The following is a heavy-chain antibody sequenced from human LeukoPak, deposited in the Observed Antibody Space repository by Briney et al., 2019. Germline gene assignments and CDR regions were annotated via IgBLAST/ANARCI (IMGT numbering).Heavy chain of an antibody. J-gene: IGHJ4*02. CDR3: AKSSEYNNYGIDY. CDR2: ISGSGANT. Sequence: GGSLRLSCAASGFTLSRYWMSWVRQAPGKGLEWVSGISGSGANTYYADSVKGRFTISRDNSKSTLYLQMSSLRAEDTALYYCAKSSEYNNYGIDYWGQGTLVTVSS. V-gene: IGHV3-23*01. CDR1: GFTLSRYW. D-gene: IGHD4-11*01.